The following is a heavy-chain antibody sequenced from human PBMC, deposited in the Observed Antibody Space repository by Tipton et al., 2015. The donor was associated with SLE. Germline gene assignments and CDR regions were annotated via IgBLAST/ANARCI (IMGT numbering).Heavy chain of an antibody. CDR1: GGSISSFY. CDR2: IYYSGST. V-gene: IGHV4-59*01. J-gene: IGHJ5*02. D-gene: IGHD3-22*01. CDR3: ARDSSGGYNGFDP. Sequence: LRLSCTVSGGSISSFYWSWIRQSPGKGLEWVGYIYYSGSTNYNPSLKSRVTISVNTSKNQFSLKLSSVTAADTAVYYCARDSSGGYNGFDPGGQGTLVTVSS.